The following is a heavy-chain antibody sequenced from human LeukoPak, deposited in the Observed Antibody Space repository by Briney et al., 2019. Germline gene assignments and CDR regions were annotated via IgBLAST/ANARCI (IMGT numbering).Heavy chain of an antibody. Sequence: SETLSLACTVSGGSISSYYWSWIRQPPGKGLEWIGYIYYSGSTNYNPSLKSRVTISVDTSKNQFSLKLSSVTAADTAVYYCAREDSSGYYAYWGQGTLVTVSP. V-gene: IGHV4-59*01. CDR3: AREDSSGYYAY. J-gene: IGHJ4*02. D-gene: IGHD3-22*01. CDR1: GGSISSYY. CDR2: IYYSGST.